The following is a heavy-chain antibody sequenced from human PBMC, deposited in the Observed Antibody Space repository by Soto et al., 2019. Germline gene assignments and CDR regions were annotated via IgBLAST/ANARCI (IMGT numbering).Heavy chain of an antibody. J-gene: IGHJ4*02. CDR1: GFSFNEYY. CDR2: ISSSGGDI. Sequence: GGSLRLSCAASGFSFNEYYMSWIRQAPGKGLEWVAYISSSGGDIFYSDSVQGRFTISRDNAKKSLYLQMNSLGADDTAVYYCARTLGVSTIPSWGQGTLVTVSS. V-gene: IGHV3-11*01. CDR3: ARTLGVSTIPS. D-gene: IGHD2-2*01.